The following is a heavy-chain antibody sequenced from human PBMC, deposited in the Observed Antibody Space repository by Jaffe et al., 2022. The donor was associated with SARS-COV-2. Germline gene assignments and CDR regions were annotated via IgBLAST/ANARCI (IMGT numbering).Heavy chain of an antibody. D-gene: IGHD6-13*01. CDR2: IDWDDDK. Sequence: QVTLRESGPALVKPTQTLTLTCTFSGFSLSTSGMCVSWIRQPPGKALEWLALIDWDDDKYYSTSLKTRLTISKDTSKNQVVLTMTNMDPVDTATYYCARALTYSSSWYSMITVSRDYYMDVWGKGTTVTVSS. CDR3: ARALTYSSSWYSMITVSRDYYMDV. V-gene: IGHV2-70*01. J-gene: IGHJ6*03. CDR1: GFSLSTSGMC.